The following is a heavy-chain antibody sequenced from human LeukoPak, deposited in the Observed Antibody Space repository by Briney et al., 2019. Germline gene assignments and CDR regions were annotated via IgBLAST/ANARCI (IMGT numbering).Heavy chain of an antibody. CDR1: GGSISSYY. J-gene: IGHJ4*02. D-gene: IGHD2-2*01. CDR3: ARDWYQLLFGY. Sequence: PSETLSLTCTVSGGSISSYYWSWIRQPPGKGLEWIGYIYYSGSTNYNPSLKSRVTISVDTSKNQFSLKLSSVTAAATAVYYCARDWYQLLFGYWGQGTLVTVSS. V-gene: IGHV4-59*01. CDR2: IYYSGST.